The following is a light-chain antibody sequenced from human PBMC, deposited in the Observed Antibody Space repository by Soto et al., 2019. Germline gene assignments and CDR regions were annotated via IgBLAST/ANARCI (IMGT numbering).Light chain of an antibody. V-gene: IGLV2-23*03. CDR2: EGS. CDR3: CSYAGSSTFLYV. CDR1: SSDIGAYDY. J-gene: IGLJ1*01. Sequence: QSALTQPASLSGSPGQSITISCTGTSSDIGAYDYVSWYQQHPGKAPKLMIYEGSKRPSGVSNRFSGSKSGNTASLTISGLQAEDEADYYCCSYAGSSTFLYVFGTGTKLTVL.